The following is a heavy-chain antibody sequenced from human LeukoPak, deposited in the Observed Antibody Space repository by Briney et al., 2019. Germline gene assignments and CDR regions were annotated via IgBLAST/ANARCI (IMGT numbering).Heavy chain of an antibody. Sequence: GASVKASCKSSADIFNSRYMHWVRQAPGQGLEWMGGIIPIFGTANYAQKFQGRVTITADESTSTAYMELSSLRSEDTAVYYCASPRREMATPYFDYWGQGTLVTVSS. J-gene: IGHJ4*02. CDR2: IIPIFGTA. V-gene: IGHV1-69*13. D-gene: IGHD5-24*01. CDR3: ASPRREMATPYFDY. CDR1: ADIFNSRY.